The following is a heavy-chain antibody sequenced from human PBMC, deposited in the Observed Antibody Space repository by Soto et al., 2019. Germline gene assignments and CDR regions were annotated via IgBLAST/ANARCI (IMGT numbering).Heavy chain of an antibody. Sequence: QVQLQQSGPGLVKPSQTLSLTCAISGDSVSSNSAVWNWIRQSPSGGLEWLGRTYYRSKWYNDYALSVKSRITINPDTYKHQFSLQLNSVTPEDTAVYYCAGGSEERDCSGGSCFLRWFDPRGQGTLVTVSS. V-gene: IGHV6-1*02. CDR3: AGGSEERDCSGGSCFLRWFDP. CDR2: TYYRSKWYN. J-gene: IGHJ5*02. D-gene: IGHD2-15*01. CDR1: GDSVSSNSAV.